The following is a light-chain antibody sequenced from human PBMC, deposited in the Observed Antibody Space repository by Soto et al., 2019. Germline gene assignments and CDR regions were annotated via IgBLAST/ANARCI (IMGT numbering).Light chain of an antibody. CDR3: QQSYSSPRT. V-gene: IGKV1-39*01. J-gene: IGKJ1*01. Sequence: IQLTQSPSSLSASVGDRVTITCRASQGISSYLAWYQQEPGKAPKLLIYAASSLQSGVPSRFSGSGYGTDFTLTITSLQSEDFAIYYCQQSYSSPRTFGQGTKVDIK. CDR2: AAS. CDR1: QGISSY.